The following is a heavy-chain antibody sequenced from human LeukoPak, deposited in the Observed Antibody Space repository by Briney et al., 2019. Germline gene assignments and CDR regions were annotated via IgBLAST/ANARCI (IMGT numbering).Heavy chain of an antibody. Sequence: SETLSLTCTVSGGSISSYYWSWIRQPAGKGLEWIGRIYTSGSTNYIPSLKSRVTMSVDTSKNQFSLKLSSVTAADTAVYYCTRDPGVIVGARGAFDIWGQGTMVTVSS. CDR2: IYTSGST. J-gene: IGHJ3*02. V-gene: IGHV4-4*07. CDR1: GGSISSYY. D-gene: IGHD1-26*01. CDR3: TRDPGVIVGARGAFDI.